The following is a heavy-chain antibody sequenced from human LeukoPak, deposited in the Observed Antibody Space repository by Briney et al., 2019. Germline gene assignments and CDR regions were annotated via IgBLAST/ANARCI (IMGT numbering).Heavy chain of an antibody. V-gene: IGHV4-59*01. CDR2: IYYSGST. CDR3: ARYISAAGSNWFDP. CDR1: GGSIGSYY. J-gene: IGHJ5*02. D-gene: IGHD6-13*01. Sequence: TSETLSLTCTVSGGSIGSYYWSWIRQPPGKGLEWIGYIYYSGSTSYNPSLKGRVTISLDTSKNQFSLMLSSVTAADTAVYYCARYISAAGSNWFDPWGQGTLVTVSS.